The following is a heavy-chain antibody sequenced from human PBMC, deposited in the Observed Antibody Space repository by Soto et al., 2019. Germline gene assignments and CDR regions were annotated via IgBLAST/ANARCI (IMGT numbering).Heavy chain of an antibody. V-gene: IGHV5-10-1*01. D-gene: IGHD5-12*01. CDR1: GYSFTSYW. Sequence: EVQLVQSGAEVKKPGESLRISCKGSGYSFTSYWINWVRQMPGKGLEWMGRIDPSDSYTNYSPSFQGHVTISGDKSISTAYLQGSSLKASDTAMYYCARGGGYSGYDLWFDPWGQGTLVTVSS. J-gene: IGHJ5*02. CDR3: ARGGGYSGYDLWFDP. CDR2: IDPSDSYT.